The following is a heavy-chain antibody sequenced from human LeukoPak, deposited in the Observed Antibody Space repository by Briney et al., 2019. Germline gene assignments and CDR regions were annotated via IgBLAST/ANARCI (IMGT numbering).Heavy chain of an antibody. CDR1: GYSFTSYW. CDR2: IYPGDSDT. CDR3: ARQREERIAVAAIDC. D-gene: IGHD6-19*01. J-gene: IGHJ4*02. Sequence: GESLKISCKGSGYSFTSYWIGWVRQMPGKGLEWMGIIYPGDSDTRYSPSFQGQVTISADKSISTAYLQWSSLKASDTAMYYCARQREERIAVAAIDCWGQGTLVTVSS. V-gene: IGHV5-51*01.